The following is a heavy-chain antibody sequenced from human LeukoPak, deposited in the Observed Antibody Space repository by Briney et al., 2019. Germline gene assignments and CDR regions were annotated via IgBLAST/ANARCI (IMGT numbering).Heavy chain of an antibody. D-gene: IGHD6-13*01. CDR1: GYSISSGYY. CDR2: IYHSGST. CDR3: ARGRRTSSWSYYFDY. Sequence: SETLSLTCTVSGYSISSGYYWGWIRQPPGKGLEWIGSIYHSGSTYYNPSLKSRVTISVDTSKNQFSLKLSSVTAADTAVYYCARGRRTSSWSYYFDYWGQGTLVTVSS. J-gene: IGHJ4*02. V-gene: IGHV4-38-2*02.